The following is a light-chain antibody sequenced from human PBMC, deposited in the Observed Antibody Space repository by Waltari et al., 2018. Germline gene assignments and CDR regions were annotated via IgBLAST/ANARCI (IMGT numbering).Light chain of an antibody. J-gene: IGLJ3*02. CDR2: VNSDGSH. CDR3: ETGGHGTWV. Sequence: QLVLTQSPSASASLGASVKLTCTLSRGHSSNITAWLQQRPGRGPRYLMKVNSDGSHSKGDDIPDRFSGSSSGAERYLPISSLQSEDEADYYCETGGHGTWVFGGGTKLTVL. V-gene: IGLV4-69*01. CDR1: RGHSSNI.